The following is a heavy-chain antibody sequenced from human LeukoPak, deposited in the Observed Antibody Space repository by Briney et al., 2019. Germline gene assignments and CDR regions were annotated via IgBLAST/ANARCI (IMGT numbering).Heavy chain of an antibody. CDR1: GYTFTSYG. Sequence: GASVKVSCKASGYTFTSYGISWVRQAPGQGLEWMGWISAYNGNTNYAQKLQGRVTMTTDTSTSTAYMELRSLRSDDTAVYYCARAYPRDRLLWFGEQLDYWGQGTLVTVSS. CDR3: ARAYPRDRLLWFGEQLDY. V-gene: IGHV1-18*01. CDR2: ISAYNGNT. D-gene: IGHD3-10*01. J-gene: IGHJ4*02.